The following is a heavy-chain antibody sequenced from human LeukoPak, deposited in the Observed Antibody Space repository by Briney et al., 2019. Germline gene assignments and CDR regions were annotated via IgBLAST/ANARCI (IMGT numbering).Heavy chain of an antibody. Sequence: GRSLGLSCTASGFTFGDYAMSWVRQAPGKGLEWVGFIRSKAYGGTTEYAASVKGRFTISRDDSKSIAYLQMNSLKTEDTAVYYCTRDFFGSGYERTGFDYWGQGTLVTVSS. CDR2: IRSKAYGGTT. CDR1: GFTFGDYA. J-gene: IGHJ4*02. D-gene: IGHD5-12*01. V-gene: IGHV3-49*04. CDR3: TRDFFGSGYERTGFDY.